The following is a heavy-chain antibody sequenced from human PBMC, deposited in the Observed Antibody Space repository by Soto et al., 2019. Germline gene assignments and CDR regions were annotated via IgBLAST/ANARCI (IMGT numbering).Heavy chain of an antibody. J-gene: IGHJ4*02. V-gene: IGHV6-1*01. CDR3: ARESPYYVSSDSYLDY. D-gene: IGHD3-16*01. Sequence: PSQTLSLTCAISGDSVSGNSAAWNWIRQSPSRGLEWLGRTYYRSRWYNDYAVSVKSRITVTPDTSKNQFSLHLNSVTPEDTAVYYCARESPYYVSSDSYLDYWGRGALVTVSS. CDR1: GDSVSGNSAA. CDR2: TYYRSRWYN.